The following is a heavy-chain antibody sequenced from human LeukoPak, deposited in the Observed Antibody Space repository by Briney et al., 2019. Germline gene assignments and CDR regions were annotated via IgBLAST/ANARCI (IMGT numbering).Heavy chain of an antibody. V-gene: IGHV1-68*01. CDR3: ARFPRQIVVVVAAGWFDP. CDR1: GYTFTGYY. Sequence: ASVKVSCKASGYTFTGYYMHWLQQAPGQGLERMRWITLYNGNTNYAKKFQGRVTITRDMSLRTAYIELSSLRSEDSAVYYWARFPRQIVVVVAAGWFDPWGQGTLVTVSS. J-gene: IGHJ5*02. CDR2: ITLYNGNT. D-gene: IGHD2-15*01.